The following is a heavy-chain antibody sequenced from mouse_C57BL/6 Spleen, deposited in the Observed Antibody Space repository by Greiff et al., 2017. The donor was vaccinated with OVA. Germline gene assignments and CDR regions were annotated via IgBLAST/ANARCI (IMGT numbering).Heavy chain of an antibody. J-gene: IGHJ2*01. Sequence: QVQLKQSGAELARPGASVKLSCKASGYTFTSYGISWVKQRTGQGLEWIGEIYPRSGNTYYNEKFKGKATLTADKSSSTAYMELRSLTSEDSAVYFCARKADLPDYFDYWGQGTTLTVSS. V-gene: IGHV1-81*01. CDR2: IYPRSGNT. CDR1: GYTFTSYG. CDR3: ARKADLPDYFDY.